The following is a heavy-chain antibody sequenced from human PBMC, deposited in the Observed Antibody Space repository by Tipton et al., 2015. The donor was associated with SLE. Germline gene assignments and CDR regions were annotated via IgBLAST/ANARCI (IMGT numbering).Heavy chain of an antibody. CDR3: ARLRYYDFWSGYYTVEGMDV. Sequence: TLSLTCAVYGGSFSGYYWSWIRQPPGKGLEWIGEINHSGSTNYNPSLKSRVTISVDTSKNQFSLKLSSVTAADTAVYYCARLRYYDFWSGYYTVEGMDVWGQGTTVTVSS. J-gene: IGHJ6*02. V-gene: IGHV4-34*01. CDR2: INHSGST. CDR1: GGSFSGYY. D-gene: IGHD3-3*01.